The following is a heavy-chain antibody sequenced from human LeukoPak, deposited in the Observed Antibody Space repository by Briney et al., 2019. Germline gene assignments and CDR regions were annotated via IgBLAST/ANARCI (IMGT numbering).Heavy chain of an antibody. V-gene: IGHV3-15*01. CDR2: IKSKTDGGTT. J-gene: IGHJ4*02. Sequence: GGSLRLSCAASGFTFSSYWLSWVRQAPGKGLEWVGRIKSKTDGGTTDYAAPVKGRFTISRDDSKNTLYLQMNSLKTEDTAVYYCAYFSSNAAPSGTPPHFDYWGQGTLVTVSS. CDR3: AYFSSNAAPSGTPPHFDY. CDR1: GFTFSSYW. D-gene: IGHD6-6*01.